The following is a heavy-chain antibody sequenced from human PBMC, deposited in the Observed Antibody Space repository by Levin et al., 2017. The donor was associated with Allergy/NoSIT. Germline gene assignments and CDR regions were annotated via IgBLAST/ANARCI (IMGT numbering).Heavy chain of an antibody. D-gene: IGHD6-6*01. V-gene: IGHV3-48*03. CDR1: GFTFSSYE. Sequence: GGSLRLSCAASGFTFSSYEMNWVRQAPGKGLEWVSYISSSGSTIYYADSVKGRFTISRDNAKNSLYLQMNSLRAEDTAVYYCARDRVPQHTEYSSSSSGRPYYYYYYGMDVWGQGTTVTVSS. CDR2: ISSSGSTI. CDR3: ARDRVPQHTEYSSSSSGRPYYYYYYGMDV. J-gene: IGHJ6*02.